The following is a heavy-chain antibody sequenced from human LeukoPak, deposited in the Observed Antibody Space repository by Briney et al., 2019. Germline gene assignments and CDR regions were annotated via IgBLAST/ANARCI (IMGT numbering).Heavy chain of an antibody. Sequence: GASVKVSCKASGYTFTSYGISWVRQAPGQGLEWMGIINPSGGSTSYAQKFQGRVTMTRDTSTSTVYMELSSLRSEDTAVYYCARGIAARPLDYWGQGTLVTVSS. D-gene: IGHD6-6*01. CDR2: INPSGGST. V-gene: IGHV1-46*01. CDR1: GYTFTSYG. J-gene: IGHJ4*02. CDR3: ARGIAARPLDY.